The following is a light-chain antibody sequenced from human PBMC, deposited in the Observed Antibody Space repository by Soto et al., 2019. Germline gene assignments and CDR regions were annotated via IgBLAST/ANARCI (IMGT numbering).Light chain of an antibody. Sequence: EIVLTPAPATLAFSPGERATLSCRASQSVSRYLAWYQQKPGQAPRLLIYDASNRATGIPARFSGSGSGTDFTLTISSLEPEDFAVYYCQQRSNWPLTFGGGTKVEIK. CDR1: QSVSRY. CDR3: QQRSNWPLT. CDR2: DAS. V-gene: IGKV3-11*01. J-gene: IGKJ4*01.